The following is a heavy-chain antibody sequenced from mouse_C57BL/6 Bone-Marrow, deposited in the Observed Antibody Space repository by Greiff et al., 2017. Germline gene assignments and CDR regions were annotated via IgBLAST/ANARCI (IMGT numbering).Heavy chain of an antibody. V-gene: IGHV1-81*01. CDR1: GYTFTSYG. Sequence: QVQLQQSGAELARPGASVKLSCKASGYTFTSYGISWVKQSTGQGLEWIGEIYPRSGNTYYNEKFKGKATLTADKSSSTAYMELRSLTSEDSAVYFCARRGGIYYGNYDYFDYWGQGTTLTVSS. D-gene: IGHD2-1*01. CDR2: IYPRSGNT. J-gene: IGHJ2*01. CDR3: ARRGGIYYGNYDYFDY.